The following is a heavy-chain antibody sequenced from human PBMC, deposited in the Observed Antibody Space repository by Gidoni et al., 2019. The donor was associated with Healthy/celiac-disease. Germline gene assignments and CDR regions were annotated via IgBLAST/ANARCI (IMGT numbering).Heavy chain of an antibody. CDR2: IYYSGST. D-gene: IGHD4-17*01. Sequence: QVQLQESGPGLVKPSETLSLTCTVSGGSISSYYWSWIRQPPGKGLEWIGYIYYSGSTNYNPSLKSRVTISVDTSKNQFSLKLSSVTAADTAVYYCATTLYGGPYHLDYWGQGTLVTVSS. CDR1: GGSISSYY. V-gene: IGHV4-59*01. CDR3: ATTLYGGPYHLDY. J-gene: IGHJ4*02.